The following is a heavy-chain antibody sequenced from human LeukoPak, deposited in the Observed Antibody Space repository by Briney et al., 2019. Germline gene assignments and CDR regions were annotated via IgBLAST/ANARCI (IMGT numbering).Heavy chain of an antibody. J-gene: IGHJ4*02. V-gene: IGHV3-23*01. Sequence: PGGSLRLSCAASGFTCSSYAMSWIRQAPGKGLEWVSVISGSGGSTYYADSVKGRFTISRDNSKNTLYLQMNSLRAEDTAVYYCAKDTRGSGSYYNYWGQGTLVTVSS. CDR2: ISGSGGST. CDR1: GFTCSSYA. D-gene: IGHD3-10*01. CDR3: AKDTRGSGSYYNY.